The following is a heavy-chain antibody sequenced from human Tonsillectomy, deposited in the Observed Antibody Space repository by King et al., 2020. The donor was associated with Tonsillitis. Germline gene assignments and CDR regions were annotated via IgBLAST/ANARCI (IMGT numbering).Heavy chain of an antibody. V-gene: IGHV1-69*12. CDR3: ARGAAAPSSWVHP. Sequence: QLVQSGAEVKKPGSSVKVSCKISGGTFSTYAINWVRQAPGQGLEWMGGILPIFDKADYAQNFQGRVTITADESTSTAYMEMSSLTSGDTAVYYCARGAAAPSSWVHPWGQGNPVT. D-gene: IGHD6-25*01. CDR2: ILPIFDKA. CDR1: GGTFSTYA. J-gene: IGHJ5*01.